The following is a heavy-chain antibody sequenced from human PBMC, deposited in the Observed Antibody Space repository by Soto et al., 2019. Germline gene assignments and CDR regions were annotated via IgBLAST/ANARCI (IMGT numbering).Heavy chain of an antibody. D-gene: IGHD6-6*01. V-gene: IGHV4-59*01. CDR2: IYYSGST. Sequence: SETLSLTCTVSGGSISSYYWSWIRQPPGKGLEWIGYIYYSGSTNYNPSLKSRVTISVDTSKNQFSLKLSSVTAADTAVYYCAGNYSSSSWYYYYYGMDVWGQGTTVTVSS. CDR1: GGSISSYY. J-gene: IGHJ6*02. CDR3: AGNYSSSSWYYYYYGMDV.